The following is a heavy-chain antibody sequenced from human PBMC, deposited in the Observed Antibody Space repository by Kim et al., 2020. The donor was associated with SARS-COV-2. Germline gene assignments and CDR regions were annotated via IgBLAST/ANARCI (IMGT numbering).Heavy chain of an antibody. CDR3: AKSIAAAGHYYYGMDV. D-gene: IGHD6-13*01. V-gene: IGHV3-23*01. J-gene: IGHJ6*02. Sequence: AVKGRFTLTRDNSKTTLYLQMNSLGAEDTAVYYCAKSIAAAGHYYYGMDVWGQGTTVTVSS.